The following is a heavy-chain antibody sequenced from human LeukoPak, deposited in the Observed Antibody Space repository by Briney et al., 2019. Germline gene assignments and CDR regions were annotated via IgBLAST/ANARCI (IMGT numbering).Heavy chain of an antibody. Sequence: PGGSLRLSCAAPGFTFSSYWMHWVRQAPGKGLVWVSRINSDGSSTSYADSVKGRFTISRDNAKNTLYLQMNSLRAEDTAVYYCARSSGWGQFDYWGQGTLVTVSS. J-gene: IGHJ4*02. CDR1: GFTFSSYW. CDR2: INSDGSST. CDR3: ARSSGWGQFDY. D-gene: IGHD6-19*01. V-gene: IGHV3-74*01.